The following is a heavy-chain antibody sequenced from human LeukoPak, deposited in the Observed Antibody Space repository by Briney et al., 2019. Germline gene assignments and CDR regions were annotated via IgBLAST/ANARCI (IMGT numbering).Heavy chain of an antibody. V-gene: IGHV3-21*01. Sequence: GGSLRLSCAASGFTFSDYSMNWVRQAPGKGLEWVSSISGSSTYIYYADPVKGRFTISRDNAKNSLYLQMSSLRPEDTAVYYCARDIGSSSSGLDYWSQGTLITVSS. CDR3: ARDIGSSSSGLDY. CDR1: GFTFSDYS. CDR2: ISGSSTYI. D-gene: IGHD6-6*01. J-gene: IGHJ4*02.